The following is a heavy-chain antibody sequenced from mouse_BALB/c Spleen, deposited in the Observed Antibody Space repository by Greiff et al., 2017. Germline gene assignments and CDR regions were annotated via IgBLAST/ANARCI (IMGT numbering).Heavy chain of an antibody. J-gene: IGHJ1*01. CDR1: GYTFTSYT. CDR2: INPSSGYT. D-gene: IGHD4-1*01. V-gene: IGHV1-4*01. Sequence: VQLQESGAELARPGASVKMSCKASGYTFTSYTMHWVKQRPGQGLEWIGYINPSSGYTNYNQKFKDKATLTADKSSSTAYMQLSSLTSEDSAVYYCARRGTGTYWYFDVWGAGTTVTVAS. CDR3: ARRGTGTYWYFDV.